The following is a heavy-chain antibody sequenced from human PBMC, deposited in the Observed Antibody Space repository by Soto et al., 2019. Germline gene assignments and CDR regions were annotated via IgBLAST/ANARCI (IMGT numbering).Heavy chain of an antibody. CDR3: ARLPFPWGWFDP. CDR1: GIVFSDY. Sequence: QVQLVESGGVLVKPGGALRLSCAASGIVFSDYMSWVRQAPGKGLEWLSYISGSGRTIYSADSVKGRFTISRDNATNSLYLQVNNVRTEDTAVYYCARLPFPWGWFDPWGQGTLVTVSS. CDR2: ISGSGRTI. V-gene: IGHV3-11*01. J-gene: IGHJ5*02. D-gene: IGHD3-16*01.